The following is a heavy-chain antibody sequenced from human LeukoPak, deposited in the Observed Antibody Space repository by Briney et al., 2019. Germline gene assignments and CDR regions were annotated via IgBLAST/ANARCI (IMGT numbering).Heavy chain of an antibody. CDR2: IKQDGSEK. J-gene: IGHJ4*02. Sequence: PGGSLRLSCAASGFTFSSYWMSWVRQAPGKGLEWVANIKQDGSEKYYVDSVKGRFTISRDNAKNSLYLQMNSLRAEDTAVYYCARDPDSASGTYYQDHWGQGTLVTVSS. V-gene: IGHV3-7*01. CDR1: GFTFSSYW. D-gene: IGHD3-10*01. CDR3: ARDPDSASGTYYQDH.